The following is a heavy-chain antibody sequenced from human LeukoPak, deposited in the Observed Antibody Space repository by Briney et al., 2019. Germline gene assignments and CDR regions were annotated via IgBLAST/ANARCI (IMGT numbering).Heavy chain of an antibody. D-gene: IGHD4-17*01. Sequence: PGGSLRLSCAASGFTFSIYSMNWVRQAPGKGLKLVSSISSSSNFIYYADSVKGRFTISRDNAKNSLYLQMNSLRAEDTAVYYCARAISDYDASDIWGQGTMVSVSS. CDR1: GFTFSIYS. CDR2: ISSSSNFI. J-gene: IGHJ3*02. V-gene: IGHV3-21*01. CDR3: ARAISDYDASDI.